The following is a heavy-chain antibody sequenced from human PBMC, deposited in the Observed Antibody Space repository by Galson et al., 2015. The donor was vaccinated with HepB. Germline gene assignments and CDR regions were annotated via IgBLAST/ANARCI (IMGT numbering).Heavy chain of an antibody. CDR2: ISYDGSNK. Sequence: SLRLSCAASGFTFSSYGMHWVRQAPGKGLEWVAVISYDGSNKYYADSVKGRFTISRDNSKNTLYLQMNSLKAEDTAVYYCAGYCSSTSCYYSFFDYWGQGTLVTVSS. D-gene: IGHD2-2*01. V-gene: IGHV3-30*03. CDR3: AGYCSSTSCYYSFFDY. J-gene: IGHJ4*02. CDR1: GFTFSSYG.